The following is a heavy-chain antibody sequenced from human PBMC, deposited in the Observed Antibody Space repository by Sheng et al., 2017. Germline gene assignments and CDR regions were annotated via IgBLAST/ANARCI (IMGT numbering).Heavy chain of an antibody. Sequence: QVQLVESGGGVVQPGRSLRLSCAASGFTFSSYAMHWVRQAPGKGLEWVAVISYDGSSKYYADSVKGRFTISRDNSKNTLYLQMNSLRAEDTAVYYCAKVGDRRWLQLSAFDIWGQGDNGHR. CDR2: ISYDGSSK. V-gene: IGHV3-30*04. CDR3: AKVGDRRWLQLSAFDI. J-gene: IGHJ3*02. CDR1: GFTFSSYA. D-gene: IGHD5-12*01.